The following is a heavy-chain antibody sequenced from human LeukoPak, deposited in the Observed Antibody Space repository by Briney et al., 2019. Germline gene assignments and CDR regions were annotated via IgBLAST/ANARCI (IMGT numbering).Heavy chain of an antibody. J-gene: IGHJ4*02. D-gene: IGHD3-3*01. CDR2: ISGSGGST. V-gene: IGHV3-23*01. CDR3: ANSMVLFLEWLLYLDY. Sequence: GGSLRLSCAASGFTFSSYAMSWVRQAPGRGLEWVSAISGSGGSTYYADSVKGRFTISRDNSKNTLYLQMDSLRAEDTAVYYCANSMVLFLEWLLYLDYWGQGTLVTVSS. CDR1: GFTFSSYA.